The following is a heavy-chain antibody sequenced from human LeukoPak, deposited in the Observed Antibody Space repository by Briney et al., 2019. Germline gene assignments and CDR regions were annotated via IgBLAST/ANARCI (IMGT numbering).Heavy chain of an antibody. Sequence: PGGSLRLSCAASGFTFSSYSMNWVRQAPGKGLEWVSVIYSGGSTYYADSVKGRFTISRDNSKNTLYLQMNSLRAEDTAVYYCAREGYSGYAPNYWGQGTLVTVSS. J-gene: IGHJ4*02. CDR3: AREGYSGYAPNY. CDR1: GFTFSSYS. CDR2: IYSGGST. V-gene: IGHV3-66*01. D-gene: IGHD5-12*01.